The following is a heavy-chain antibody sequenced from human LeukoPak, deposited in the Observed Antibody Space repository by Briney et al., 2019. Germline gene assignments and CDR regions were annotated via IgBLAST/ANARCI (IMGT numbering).Heavy chain of an antibody. D-gene: IGHD3-22*01. CDR2: ISSGGDSI. V-gene: IGHV3-11*04. Sequence: GGSLRLSCAASGITSSDHYMSWIRQAPGKGLEWLSYISSGGDSIYYADSVKGRFTISRDNAKNSVSLQMNSLRAEDTAVYYCARDFHVRLYDIGGYSYWGQGTLVTVSS. CDR1: GITSSDHY. CDR3: ARDFHVRLYDIGGYSY. J-gene: IGHJ4*02.